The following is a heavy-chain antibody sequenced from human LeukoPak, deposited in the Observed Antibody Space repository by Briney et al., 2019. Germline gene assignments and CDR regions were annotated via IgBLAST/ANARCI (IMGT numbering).Heavy chain of an antibody. J-gene: IGHJ4*02. CDR2: ISYDGSNK. CDR1: GFTFNYYS. Sequence: GGSLRLSCAASGFTFNYYSMNWVRQAPGKGLEWVAVISYDGSNKYYADSVKGRFTISRDNSKNTLYLQMNSLRAEDTAVYYCARDGTYYDFWSGYSVWGQGTLVTVSS. CDR3: ARDGTYYDFWSGYSV. V-gene: IGHV3-30*03. D-gene: IGHD3-3*01.